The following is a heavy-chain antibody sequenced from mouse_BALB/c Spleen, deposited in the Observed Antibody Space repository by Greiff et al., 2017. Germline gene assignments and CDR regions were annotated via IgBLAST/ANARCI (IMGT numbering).Heavy chain of an antibody. CDR3: AIGNYERAWFAY. Sequence: EVKLLESGPELVKPGASVKISCKASGYSFTGYYMHWVKQSHVKSLEWIGRINPYNGATSYNQNFKDKASLTVDKSSSTAYMELHSLTSEDSAVYYCAIGNYERAWFAYWGQGTLVTVSA. D-gene: IGHD2-1*01. V-gene: IGHV1-31*01. J-gene: IGHJ3*01. CDR1: GYSFTGYY. CDR2: INPYNGAT.